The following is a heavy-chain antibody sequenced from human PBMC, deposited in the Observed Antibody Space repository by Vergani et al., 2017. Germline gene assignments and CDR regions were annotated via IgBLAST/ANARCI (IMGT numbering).Heavy chain of an antibody. Sequence: QVQLQESGPGLVKPSETLSLTCTVSGYSISSGYYWGWIRQPPGKGLEWIGSIYHSGSTYYNPSLKSRVSISVDTSKNQFSLELSSVTAADTAVYYCARGRSATVTTDYWGQGTLVTVSS. CDR3: ARGRSATVTTDY. CDR1: GYSISSGYY. V-gene: IGHV4-38-2*02. J-gene: IGHJ4*02. D-gene: IGHD4-17*01. CDR2: IYHSGST.